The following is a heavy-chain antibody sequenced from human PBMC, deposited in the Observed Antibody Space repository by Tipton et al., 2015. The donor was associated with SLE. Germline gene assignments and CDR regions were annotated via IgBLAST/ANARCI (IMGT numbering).Heavy chain of an antibody. J-gene: IGHJ5*02. Sequence: TLSLTCTVSGYSISSGYYWGWIRQPPGKGLEWIGSIYHSGSTYYNPSLKSRVTISVDTSKNQFSLKLSSVTAADTAVYYCARDYGPGNWFDPWDQGTLATVSS. CDR3: ARDYGPGNWFDP. V-gene: IGHV4-38-2*02. CDR1: GYSISSGYY. D-gene: IGHD4-17*01. CDR2: IYHSGST.